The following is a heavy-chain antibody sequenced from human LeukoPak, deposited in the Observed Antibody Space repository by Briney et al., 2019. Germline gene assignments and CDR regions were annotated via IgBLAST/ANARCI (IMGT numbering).Heavy chain of an antibody. CDR1: GGSISSYY. CDR2: IYYSGST. Sequence: PSETLSLTCTVSGGSISSYYWSWIRQPPGKGLEWIGYIYYSGSTNYNPSLKSRVTISVDTSKNQFSLKLSSVTAADTAVYYCARFYVWGSYLHNWFDPWGQGTLVTVSS. V-gene: IGHV4-59*01. D-gene: IGHD3-16*02. CDR3: ARFYVWGSYLHNWFDP. J-gene: IGHJ5*02.